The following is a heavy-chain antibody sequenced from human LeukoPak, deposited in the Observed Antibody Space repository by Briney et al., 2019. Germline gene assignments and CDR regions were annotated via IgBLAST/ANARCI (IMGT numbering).Heavy chain of an antibody. CDR2: IYNSGST. D-gene: IGHD2-21*02. Sequence: PSETLSLTCAVSGGSISGGGYSYNWIRQPPGKGLEWIGYIYNSGSTYYNPSLKSRVTMSVDTSMNHFSLRLSFVTAADTAVYYCARGWGPAYCGGDCHRHFDYWGQGALVTVSS. CDR1: GGSISGGGYS. V-gene: IGHV4-30-4*07. CDR3: ARGWGPAYCGGDCHRHFDY. J-gene: IGHJ4*02.